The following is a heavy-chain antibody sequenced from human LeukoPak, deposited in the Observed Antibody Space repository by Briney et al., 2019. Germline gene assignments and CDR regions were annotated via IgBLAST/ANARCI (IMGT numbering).Heavy chain of an antibody. D-gene: IGHD3-22*01. Sequence: ASVKVSCKASGYTFTGYYMHWVRQAPGQGLEWMGWTNPNSGGTNYAQKFQGRVTMTRDTSISTAYMELSRLRSDDTAVYYCARPYDSSGYYYFDYWGQGTLVTVSS. J-gene: IGHJ4*02. CDR2: TNPNSGGT. CDR1: GYTFTGYY. CDR3: ARPYDSSGYYYFDY. V-gene: IGHV1-2*02.